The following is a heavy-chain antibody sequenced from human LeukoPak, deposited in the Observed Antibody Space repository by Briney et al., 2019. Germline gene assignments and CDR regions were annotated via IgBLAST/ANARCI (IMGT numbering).Heavy chain of an antibody. V-gene: IGHV1-18*01. CDR2: ISAYNGNT. CDR3: ARWEEYSSSWYSPY. D-gene: IGHD6-13*01. J-gene: IGHJ4*02. Sequence: ASVKVSCKASGYTFTSYGISWVRQAPGQGLEWMEWISAYNGNTNYAQKLQGRVTMTTDTSTSTAYMELRSLRSDDTAVYCCARWEEYSSSWYSPYWGQGTLVTVSS. CDR1: GYTFTSYG.